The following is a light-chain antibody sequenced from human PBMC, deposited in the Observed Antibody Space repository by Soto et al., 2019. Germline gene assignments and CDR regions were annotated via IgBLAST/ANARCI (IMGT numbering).Light chain of an antibody. Sequence: EIVWTQSPGTLSLSPGERATLSCRASQSVSSTFLAWYQQKPGQAPRLLIYAASSRATGIPDRFSGSGSGTDFTLTISRLEPEDFAVYYCQQYGSSLFSLGPGTTVDLK. CDR3: QQYGSSLFS. CDR2: AAS. J-gene: IGKJ3*01. CDR1: QSVSSTF. V-gene: IGKV3-20*01.